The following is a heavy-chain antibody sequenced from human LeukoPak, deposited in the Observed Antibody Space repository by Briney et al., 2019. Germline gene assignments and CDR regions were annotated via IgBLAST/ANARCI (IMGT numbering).Heavy chain of an antibody. J-gene: IGHJ5*02. CDR2: ISYDGSNK. CDR1: GFTLSSYA. CDR3: ARSDLFDP. V-gene: IGHV3-30*04. Sequence: GGSLRLSCAASGFTLSSYAMHWVRQAPGKGLEWVAVISYDGSNKYYADSVKGRFTISRDNSKNTLYLQMNSLRAEDTAVYYCARSDLFDPWGQGTLVTVSS.